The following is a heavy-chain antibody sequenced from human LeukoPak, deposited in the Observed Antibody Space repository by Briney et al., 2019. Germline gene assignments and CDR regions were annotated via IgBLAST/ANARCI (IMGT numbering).Heavy chain of an antibody. J-gene: IGHJ5*01. Sequence: GGSLRLSCAASGFTFSTFAMSWVRQAPGKGLEWVSAISESGGGTYFADSVKGRFTISRDNSKDTLYLQMNSLRAEDTAVYYCAKVFVVVPAAIGWFDSWGQGTLVTVSS. CDR3: AKVFVVVPAAIGWFDS. V-gene: IGHV3-23*01. CDR2: ISESGGGT. D-gene: IGHD2-2*01. CDR1: GFTFSTFA.